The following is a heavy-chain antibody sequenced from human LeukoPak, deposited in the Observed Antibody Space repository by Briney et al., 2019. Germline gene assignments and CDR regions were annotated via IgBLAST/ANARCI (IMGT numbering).Heavy chain of an antibody. Sequence: SETLSLTCTVSGGSISSYYWSWIRQPPGKGLEWIGYIYYSGSTNYNPSLKSRVTISVDTSKNQFSLKLSSVTAAATAVYYCARGGSSGWYYFDYWGQGTLVTVSS. V-gene: IGHV4-59*01. CDR1: GGSISSYY. CDR2: IYYSGST. CDR3: ARGGSSGWYYFDY. J-gene: IGHJ4*02. D-gene: IGHD6-19*01.